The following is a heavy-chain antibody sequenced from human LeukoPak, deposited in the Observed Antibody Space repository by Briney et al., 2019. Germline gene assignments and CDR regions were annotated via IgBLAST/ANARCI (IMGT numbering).Heavy chain of an antibody. CDR2: TSDRGDYT. Sequence: GGSLRLSCAASGFSVTRNYVSWVRQAPGKGLEWVSGTSDRGDYTYYADSVKGRFTISRDNSKNTLYPQMNSLRAEDTALYFCAKKAQYNGNYPLDYWGQGTLVTVSS. D-gene: IGHD1-26*01. CDR3: AKKAQYNGNYPLDY. J-gene: IGHJ4*02. CDR1: GFSVTRNY. V-gene: IGHV3-23*01.